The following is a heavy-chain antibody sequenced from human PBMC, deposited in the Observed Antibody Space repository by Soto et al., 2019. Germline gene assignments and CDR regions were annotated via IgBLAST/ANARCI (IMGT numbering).Heavy chain of an antibody. D-gene: IGHD3-9*01. CDR1: GGTFSTFG. V-gene: IGHV1-69*05. Sequence: GASVKVSCKASGGTFSTFGISWVRQAPGQGLEWMGGIIPFFGTARYSQKFEDRITITRNKSTSTAYMELSSLRSEDTAVYYCAISKPGYYNWLDGLDVWGQGTTVIVSS. CDR3: AISKPGYYNWLDGLDV. CDR2: IIPFFGTA. J-gene: IGHJ6*02.